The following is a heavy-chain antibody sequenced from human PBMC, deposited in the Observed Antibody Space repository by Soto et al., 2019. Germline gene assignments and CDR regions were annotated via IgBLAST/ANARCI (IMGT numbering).Heavy chain of an antibody. CDR3: ARAGSGSYYYNWFDP. CDR2: INPSGGST. J-gene: IGHJ5*02. CDR1: GYTFTSYY. D-gene: IGHD1-26*01. V-gene: IGHV1-46*01. Sequence: ASVKVSCKASGYTFTSYYMHWVRQAPGQGLEWMGIINPSGGSTSYAQKFQGRVTMTRDTSTSTVYMELSSLISEDTAVYYCARAGSGSYYYNWFDPWGQGTLVTVSS.